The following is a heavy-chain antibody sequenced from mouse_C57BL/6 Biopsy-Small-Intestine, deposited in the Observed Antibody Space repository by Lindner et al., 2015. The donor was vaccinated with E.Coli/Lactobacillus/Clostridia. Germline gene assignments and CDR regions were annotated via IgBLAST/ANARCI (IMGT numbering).Heavy chain of an antibody. CDR3: ARIYYGHYVDY. CDR1: GYAFSSYW. Sequence: VQLQESGAELVKPGASVKISCKASGYAFSSYWMNWVKQRPGKGLQWIGQIYPGDGDTNYNGKFKGKATLTADKSSSTAYMQLSSLTSEDSAVYFCARIYYGHYVDYWGQGTTLTVSS. CDR2: IYPGDGDT. V-gene: IGHV1-80*01. D-gene: IGHD2-1*01. J-gene: IGHJ2*01.